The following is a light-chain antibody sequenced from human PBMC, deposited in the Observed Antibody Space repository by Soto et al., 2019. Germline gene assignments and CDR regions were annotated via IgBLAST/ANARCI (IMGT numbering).Light chain of an antibody. Sequence: ETVMTQSPATLSVSPGEGATLSCRASQSVSSDLAWYQQRPGQAPRVLIYGASTRATGFPARFSGSGSGTEFTLTISSLQSEDFAIYYCQQYNNWPRTFGQGTKVDIK. J-gene: IGKJ1*01. CDR2: GAS. V-gene: IGKV3-15*01. CDR3: QQYNNWPRT. CDR1: QSVSSD.